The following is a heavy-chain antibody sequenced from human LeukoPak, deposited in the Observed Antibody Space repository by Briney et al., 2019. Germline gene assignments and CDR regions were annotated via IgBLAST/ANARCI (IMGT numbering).Heavy chain of an antibody. CDR3: ARVGIRASGMPNWFDS. CDR2: VLHSEST. Sequence: PSETLSLTCTVSGGSISTYYWSWIRQPPGKGLEWIGYVLHSESTKSNPSLKSRVSISVDTSKNEISLKMRSVTAADTAVYYCARVGIRASGMPNWFDSWGQGTLVTVPS. J-gene: IGHJ5*01. D-gene: IGHD6-13*01. CDR1: GGSISTYY. V-gene: IGHV4-59*01.